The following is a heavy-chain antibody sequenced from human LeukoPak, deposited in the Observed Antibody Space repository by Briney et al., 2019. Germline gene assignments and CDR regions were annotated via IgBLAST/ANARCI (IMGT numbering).Heavy chain of an antibody. CDR2: MYNRGST. V-gene: IGHV4-59*01. Sequence: SATLSLTCTVAGDSISIDCWGWIRQSPGKELEWIGYMYNRGSTIYNPSLKRRVSISTDTSKNQSSLRLSTVTAADTAVYCARAEKAVTGTLDSWGQGTLITVSS. J-gene: IGHJ4*02. CDR1: GDSISIDC. D-gene: IGHD6-19*01. CDR3: ARAEKAVTGTLDS.